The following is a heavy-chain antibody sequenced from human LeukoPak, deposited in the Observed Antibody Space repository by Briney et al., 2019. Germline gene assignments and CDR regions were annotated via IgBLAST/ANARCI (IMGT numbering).Heavy chain of an antibody. D-gene: IGHD3-22*01. Sequence: PGGSLRLSCAASGFTFSSYWMSWVRQAPGKGLEWVANIKQDGSEKYYVDSVKGRFTISRDNAKNSLYLQMNSLRAEDTAVYYCARGIPPRRDYDSRGYYSYYFDYWGQGTLVTVSS. V-gene: IGHV3-7*03. CDR3: ARGIPPRRDYDSRGYYSYYFDY. CDR1: GFTFSSYW. CDR2: IKQDGSEK. J-gene: IGHJ4*02.